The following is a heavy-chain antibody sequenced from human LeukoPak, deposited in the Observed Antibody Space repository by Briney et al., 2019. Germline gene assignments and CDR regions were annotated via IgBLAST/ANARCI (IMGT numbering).Heavy chain of an antibody. Sequence: GGSLRLSCAVSGFTFSSYSMSWVRQAPGKGLEWVSGISGSGGRTHYAESVKGRFTISRDNSRNTLFLQMNSLRAEDTAVYYCAKHIVGAYGMDVWGQGTTVTVSS. J-gene: IGHJ6*02. CDR2: ISGSGGRT. V-gene: IGHV3-23*01. CDR1: GFTFSSYS. CDR3: AKHIVGAYGMDV. D-gene: IGHD1-26*01.